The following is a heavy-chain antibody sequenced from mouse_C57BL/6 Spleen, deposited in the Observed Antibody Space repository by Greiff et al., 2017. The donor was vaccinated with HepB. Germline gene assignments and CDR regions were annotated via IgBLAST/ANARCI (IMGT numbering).Heavy chain of an antibody. Sequence: EVQLQESGGGLVKPGGSLKLSCAASGFTFSDYGMHWVRQAPEKGLEWVAYISSGSSTIYYADTVKGRFTISRDNAKNTLFLQMTSLRSEDTAMYYCARGGDCDGKGDYWGQGTTLTVSS. CDR3: ARGGDCDGKGDY. CDR2: ISSGSSTI. J-gene: IGHJ2*01. D-gene: IGHD1-1*02. V-gene: IGHV5-17*01. CDR1: GFTFSDYG.